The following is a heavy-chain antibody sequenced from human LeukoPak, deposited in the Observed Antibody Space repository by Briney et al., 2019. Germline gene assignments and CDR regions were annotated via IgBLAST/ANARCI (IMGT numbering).Heavy chain of an antibody. V-gene: IGHV4-59*01. D-gene: IGHD2-21*02. CDR3: ARTDDAIHI. J-gene: IGHJ3*02. Sequence: SETLSLTCSVSGGSINNYYWSWIRQPPGKGLEWIGHIFYSGSTNYNPSLKSRVTISLVMSKNQISLKLSSVTTADTAMYYCARTDDAIHIWGHGTTVTVSS. CDR1: GGSINNYY. CDR2: IFYSGST.